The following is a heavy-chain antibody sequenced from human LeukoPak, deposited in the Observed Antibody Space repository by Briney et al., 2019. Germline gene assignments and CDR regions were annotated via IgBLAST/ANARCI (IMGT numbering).Heavy chain of an antibody. D-gene: IGHD2-2*01. CDR1: GYTFTSYG. V-gene: IGHV1-18*01. CDR2: ISAYNGNT. J-gene: IGHJ4*02. CDR3: AGSLGYCTSNSCYPKY. Sequence: ASVKVSCKASGYTFTSYGISWVRQAPGQGLEWMGWISAYNGNTNYAQKLQGRVTMTTDTSTSTAYMELRSLRSDDTAVYYCAGSLGYCTSNSCYPKYWGQGTLVTVSS.